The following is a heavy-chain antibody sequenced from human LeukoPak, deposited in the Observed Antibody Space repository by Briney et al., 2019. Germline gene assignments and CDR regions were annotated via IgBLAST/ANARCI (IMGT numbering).Heavy chain of an antibody. CDR3: ARDQGYPNSGNYYND. J-gene: IGHJ4*02. V-gene: IGHV1-18*01. Sequence: ASVKVSCKASGYTFTSYGISWVRQAPGQGLEWMGWISAYNGNTNYAQKFQGRVTMTTDTSMSTAYMELRSLRSDDTAVYYCARDQGYPNSGNYYNDWGQGTLVTVSS. CDR1: GYTFTSYG. CDR2: ISAYNGNT. D-gene: IGHD3-10*01.